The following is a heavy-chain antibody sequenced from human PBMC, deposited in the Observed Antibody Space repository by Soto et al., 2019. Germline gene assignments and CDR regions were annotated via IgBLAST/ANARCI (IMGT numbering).Heavy chain of an antibody. CDR3: AHRLGVRYDSSGYPFDD. Sequence: QPXATLVNPPQTLTLPCTFSGFSIRTRGVVVGWIRQPPGKALEWLALIYWNDDKRYSPSLKSRLTITKDTSKNQVVLTMTNMDPVDTATYYCAHRLGVRYDSSGYPFDDGGQGTLGTFDS. CDR2: IYWNDDK. CDR1: GFSIRTRGVV. D-gene: IGHD3-22*01. V-gene: IGHV2-5*01. J-gene: IGHJ4*02.